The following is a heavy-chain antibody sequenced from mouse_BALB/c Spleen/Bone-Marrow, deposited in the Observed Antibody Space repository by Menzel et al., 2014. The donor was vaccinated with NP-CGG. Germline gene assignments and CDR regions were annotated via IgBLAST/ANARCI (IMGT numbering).Heavy chain of an antibody. Sequence: EVQRVESGGGLVQPGGSRKLSCAASGFTFSSFGMHWVRQAPEKGLEWVAYISSGSSTIYYADTVKGRFTISRDNPKNTLLLQMTSLRSEDTAMYYCARRGSNHWYFDVWGAGTTVTVSS. V-gene: IGHV5-17*02. D-gene: IGHD1-1*01. CDR3: ARRGSNHWYFDV. J-gene: IGHJ1*01. CDR2: ISSGSSTI. CDR1: GFTFSSFG.